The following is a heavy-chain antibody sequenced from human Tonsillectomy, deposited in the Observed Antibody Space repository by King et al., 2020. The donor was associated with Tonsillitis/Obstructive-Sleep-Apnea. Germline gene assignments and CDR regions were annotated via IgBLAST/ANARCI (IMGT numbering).Heavy chain of an antibody. J-gene: IGHJ4*02. V-gene: IGHV3-23*04. CDR2: ISGSGGST. CDR3: ALSRRYSSSETVKNPFFDY. D-gene: IGHD6-6*01. Sequence: VQLVESGGGLVQPGGSLRLSCAASGFTFSSYAMSWVRQAPGKGLEWVSAISGSGGSTYYADSVKGRFTISRDNSKNTRYLQMNSLRAEDTAVYYCALSRRYSSSETVKNPFFDYWGPGTLVSVSS. CDR1: GFTFSSYA.